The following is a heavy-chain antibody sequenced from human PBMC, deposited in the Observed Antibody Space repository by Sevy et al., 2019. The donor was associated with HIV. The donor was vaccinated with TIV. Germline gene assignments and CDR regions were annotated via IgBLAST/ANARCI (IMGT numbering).Heavy chain of an antibody. CDR1: GFTFSSYW. CDR2: IKQDGSEK. CDR3: AMDYSGSWYSGLNYYGMDV. D-gene: IGHD6-13*01. J-gene: IGHJ6*02. V-gene: IGHV3-7*04. Sequence: GGSLRLSCAASGFTFSSYWMSWVRQAPGKGLEWVANIKQDGSEKYYVDSVKGRFTISRDNAKNSLYLQMNSLRAEDTAVYYCAMDYSGSWYSGLNYYGMDVWGQGTTVTVSS.